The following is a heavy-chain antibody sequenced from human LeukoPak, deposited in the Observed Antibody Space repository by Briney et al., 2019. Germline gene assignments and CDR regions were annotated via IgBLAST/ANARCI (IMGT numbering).Heavy chain of an antibody. Sequence: WVRQAPGKGLEWIGSIYYSGSTFYNPSLKSRVTISVDTSKNQFSLKLSSVTAADTAVYYCARGGSSSWYPPHYWGQGTLVTVSS. CDR2: IYYSGST. CDR3: ARGGSSSWYPPHY. D-gene: IGHD6-13*01. V-gene: IGHV4-39*07. J-gene: IGHJ4*02.